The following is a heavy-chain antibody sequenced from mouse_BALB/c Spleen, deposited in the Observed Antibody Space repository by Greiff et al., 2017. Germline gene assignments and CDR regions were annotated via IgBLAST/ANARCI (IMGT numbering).Heavy chain of an antibody. V-gene: IGHV1S81*02. CDR2: INPSNGRT. CDR3: ARYYRYDGYYFDY. CDR1: GYTFTSYW. D-gene: IGHD2-14*01. J-gene: IGHJ2*01. Sequence: VQLQQPGAELVKPGASVKLSCKASGYTFTSYWMHWVKQRPGQGLEWIGEINPSNGRTNYNEKFKSKATLTVDKSSSTAYMQLSSLTSEDSAVYYCARYYRYDGYYFDYWGQGTTLTVSS.